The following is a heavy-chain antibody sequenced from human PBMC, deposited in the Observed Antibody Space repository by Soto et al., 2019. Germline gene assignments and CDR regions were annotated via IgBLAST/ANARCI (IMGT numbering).Heavy chain of an antibody. J-gene: IGHJ5*02. D-gene: IGHD2-15*01. CDR3: AKRVGATLGWLDP. CDR1: EFIFSSYG. CDR2: ISYDGSKK. V-gene: IGHV3-30*18. Sequence: QVQLVESGGGVVQPGRSLRLSCVASEFIFSSYGMHWVRQAPGKGLEWVAGISYDGSKKYYADSVKGRFTISRDTSKHPLYRQMNSLRAEDTAVYYCAKRVGATLGWLDPWGQGTLVTVSS.